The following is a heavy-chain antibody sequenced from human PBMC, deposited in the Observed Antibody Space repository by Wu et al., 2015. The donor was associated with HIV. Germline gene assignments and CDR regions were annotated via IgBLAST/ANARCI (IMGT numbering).Heavy chain of an antibody. CDR3: ARDPYYYYDRAWDWFDP. CDR2: ISGYNGYT. V-gene: IGHV1-18*01. CDR1: GYTFTTYG. D-gene: IGHD3-22*01. Sequence: QVQLAQSGAEVKKSGASVKVSCKASGYTFTTYGISWVRQAPGQGLEWVGWISGYNGYTNYAQKLQGRVTMTTDTSTSTAYMELRSLRSDDTAVYYCARDPYYYYDRAWDWFDPWAEGTLVDRLL. J-gene: IGHJ5*02.